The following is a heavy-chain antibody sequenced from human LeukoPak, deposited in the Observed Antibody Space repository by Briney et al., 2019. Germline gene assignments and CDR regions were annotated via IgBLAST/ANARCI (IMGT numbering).Heavy chain of an antibody. CDR2: IKQDGSEK. J-gene: IGHJ4*02. D-gene: IGHD2-2*01. CDR3: ARHEYQLENPDY. CDR1: GFTFSSYG. V-gene: IGHV3-7*01. Sequence: GGSLRLSCAASGFTFSSYGMHWVRQAPGKGLEWVANIKQDGSEKYYVDSVKGRLTISRDNAKNSLYLQMNSLRAEDTAVYYCARHEYQLENPDYWGQGTLVTVSS.